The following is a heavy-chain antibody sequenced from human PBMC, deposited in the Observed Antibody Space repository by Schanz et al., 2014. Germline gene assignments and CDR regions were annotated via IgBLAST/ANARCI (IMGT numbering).Heavy chain of an antibody. CDR2: IYSGGST. CDR1: GFTFSDSW. Sequence: EVQLVESGGGLVQPGGSLRLSCAASGFTFSDSWMHWVRQAPGKGLVWVSVIYSGGSTYYADSVKGRFTISRDNSKNTLYLQMNSLRAEDTAVYYCARDRWDWNNAFDIWGQGTMVTVSS. CDR3: ARDRWDWNNAFDI. D-gene: IGHD1-1*01. V-gene: IGHV3-66*01. J-gene: IGHJ3*02.